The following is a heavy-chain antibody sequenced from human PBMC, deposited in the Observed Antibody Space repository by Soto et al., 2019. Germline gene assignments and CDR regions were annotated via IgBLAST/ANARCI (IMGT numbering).Heavy chain of an antibody. CDR3: AQVPRYTVTPPDDY. J-gene: IGHJ4*02. D-gene: IGHD4-17*01. V-gene: IGHV3-30*18. CDR1: GFIFGSYG. CDR2: ISYDGTNK. Sequence: QVQLVESGGGVVQPGRSLRLSCVASGFIFGSYGMHWVRQAPGEGLEWVAVISYDGTNKYYADSVKGRFTISRDNSKNTLWLQMNSLRAEVTAVYYCAQVPRYTVTPPDDYWGQGTLVTVSS.